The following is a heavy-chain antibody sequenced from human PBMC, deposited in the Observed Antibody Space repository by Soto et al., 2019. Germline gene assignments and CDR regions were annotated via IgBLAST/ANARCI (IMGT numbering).Heavy chain of an antibody. CDR1: GGTFSSYA. CDR3: ASSYCISTSCHYYYWDFDL. CDR2: IIPIFGTA. Sequence: QVRLVQSGAEVKKPGSSVKVSCKASGGTFSSYAISWVRQAPGQGLEWMGGIIPIFGTANYAQKFQGRVTITADESTSTAYMELGSLRSEDTAVYYCASSYCISTSCHYYYWDFDLWGRGTLVTVSS. J-gene: IGHJ2*01. V-gene: IGHV1-69*12. D-gene: IGHD2-2*01.